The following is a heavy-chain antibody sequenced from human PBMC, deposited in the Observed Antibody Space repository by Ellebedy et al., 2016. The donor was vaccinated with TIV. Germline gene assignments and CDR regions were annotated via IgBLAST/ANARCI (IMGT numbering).Heavy chain of an antibody. D-gene: IGHD2-2*01. V-gene: IGHV3-7*03. J-gene: IGHJ4*02. CDR3: ARAGGRHSTGSGFY. Sequence: PGGSLRLSFAASGFTFSGYWLSWVLQAPGKGLEWVANIKEDGSEAYYVDSVKGRFTISRDNAKNSLYLQMSNLRAEDTAVFYCARAGGRHSTGSGFYWGQGTRVTVST. CDR2: IKEDGSEA. CDR1: GFTFSGYW.